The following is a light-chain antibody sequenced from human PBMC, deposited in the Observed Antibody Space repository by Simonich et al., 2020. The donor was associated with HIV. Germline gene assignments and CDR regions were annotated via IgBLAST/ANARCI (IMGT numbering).Light chain of an antibody. Sequence: DIVMTQSPLSLPVTPGEPASISCRSSQSLLSSNGYNYLDWYLQKPGQSPQLLSYLGSNRASGVPARFSGSGSGTDFTLKISRVEAEDVGVYYCMQALQTPITFGQGTRLEIK. J-gene: IGKJ5*01. CDR2: LGS. CDR1: QSLLSSNGYNY. CDR3: MQALQTPIT. V-gene: IGKV2-28*01.